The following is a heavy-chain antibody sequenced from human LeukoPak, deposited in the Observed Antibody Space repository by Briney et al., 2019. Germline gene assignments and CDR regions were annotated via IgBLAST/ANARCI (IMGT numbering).Heavy chain of an antibody. CDR2: ISGSGGST. J-gene: IGHJ4*02. CDR1: GFTFSSYA. D-gene: IGHD5-12*01. CDR3: AKQRTYSGYDPLFDY. V-gene: IGHV3-23*01. Sequence: PGGSLRLSCAASGFTFSSYAMSWVRQAPGKVLEWVSAISGSGGSTYYADSVKGRFTISRDNANDTLFLQMNSLRADDTAVYYCAKQRTYSGYDPLFDYWGQGTLVTVSS.